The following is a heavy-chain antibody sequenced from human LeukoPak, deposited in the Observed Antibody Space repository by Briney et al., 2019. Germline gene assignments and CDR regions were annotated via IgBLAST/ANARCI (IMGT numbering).Heavy chain of an antibody. CDR1: GFTFSSYA. Sequence: HPGGSLRLSCAASGFTFSSYAMHWVRQAPGKGLEWVAVISYDGSIKYYADSVKGRFTISRDNSKNTLYLQMNSLRAEDTAVYYCARKMTTVTRILDYYYGMDVWGQGTTVTVSS. D-gene: IGHD4-17*01. CDR3: ARKMTTVTRILDYYYGMDV. V-gene: IGHV3-30-3*01. CDR2: ISYDGSIK. J-gene: IGHJ6*02.